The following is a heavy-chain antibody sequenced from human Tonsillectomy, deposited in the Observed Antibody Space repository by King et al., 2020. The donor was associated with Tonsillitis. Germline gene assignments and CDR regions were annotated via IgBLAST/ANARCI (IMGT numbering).Heavy chain of an antibody. D-gene: IGHD6-19*01. V-gene: IGHV1-46*01. Sequence: QLVQSGAEVKKPGASVKVSCKASGYTFTSYYMHWVRQAPGQGLEWMGIINPSGGSTSYAQKFQGRVTMTRDTSTSTVYMELSSLRSEDTAVYYCAREGGIAVAGTMYYYDYGGQGTLVTVSS. CDR1: GYTFTSYY. CDR3: AREGGIAVAGTMYYYDY. J-gene: IGHJ4*02. CDR2: INPSGGST.